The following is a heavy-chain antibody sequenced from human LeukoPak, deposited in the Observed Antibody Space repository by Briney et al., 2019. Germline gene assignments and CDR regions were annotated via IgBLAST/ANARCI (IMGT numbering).Heavy chain of an antibody. CDR1: GFTFSSHN. CDR2: TGTDGSYI. V-gene: IGHV3-21*01. J-gene: IGHJ3*02. CDR3: ARKMKTGDRVGTFDI. D-gene: IGHD1-1*01. Sequence: PGGSLRLSCAASGFTFSSHNMNWVRQAPMKGREWVSSTGTDGSYIYYADSVQGRFTISRDNAKNSLYLQMNSLTAEDTAVYYCARKMKTGDRVGTFDIWGQGTMVTVSS.